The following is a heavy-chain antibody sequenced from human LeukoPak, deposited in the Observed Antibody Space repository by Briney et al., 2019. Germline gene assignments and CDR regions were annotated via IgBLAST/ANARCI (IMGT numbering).Heavy chain of an antibody. J-gene: IGHJ6*04. CDR2: ISNSGSSI. V-gene: IGHV3-48*03. CDR1: VFTFSIYA. D-gene: IGHD3-10*02. CDR3: AELGITMIGGV. Sequence: PGGSLRLSCAASVFTFSIYAVHCVRDAPGRGGESGSYISNSGSSIYYAYSGKGRFTMSRDNAKNSVYLQMNSLSAEDTAVYYCAELGITMIGGVGGEGPTVTISS.